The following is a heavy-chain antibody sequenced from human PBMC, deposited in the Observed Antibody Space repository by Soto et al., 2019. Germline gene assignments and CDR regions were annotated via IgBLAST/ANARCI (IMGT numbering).Heavy chain of an antibody. Sequence: SETLSLTCTVSGGSISSSSYYWGWIRQPPGKGLEWIGSIYYIGSTYYNPSLKSRVTISVDTSKNQFSLKLSSVTAADTAVYYCARHGMGYCSGGSCYSDAFDIWGQGTMVTVSS. CDR1: GGSISSSSYY. J-gene: IGHJ3*02. V-gene: IGHV4-39*01. D-gene: IGHD2-15*01. CDR3: ARHGMGYCSGGSCYSDAFDI. CDR2: IYYIGST.